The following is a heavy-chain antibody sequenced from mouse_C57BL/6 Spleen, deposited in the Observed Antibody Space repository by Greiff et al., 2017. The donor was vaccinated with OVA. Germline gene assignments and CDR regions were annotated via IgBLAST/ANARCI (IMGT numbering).Heavy chain of an antibody. Sequence: VQLQPSGPELVKPGASVKISCTASGYAFSSSWMNWVKQRPGQGLEWIGRIYPGDGDTNYNGKFKGKATLTADKSSSTAYMQLSSLTSEDSAVYFCARDTTVVAPGGDYWGKGTSVTVSS. D-gene: IGHD1-1*01. V-gene: IGHV1-82*01. J-gene: IGHJ4*01. CDR2: IYPGDGDT. CDR3: ARDTTVVAPGGDY. CDR1: GYAFSSSW.